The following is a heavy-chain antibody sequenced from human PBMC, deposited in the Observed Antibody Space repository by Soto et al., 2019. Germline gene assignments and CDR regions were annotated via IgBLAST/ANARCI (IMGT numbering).Heavy chain of an antibody. CDR3: ARGFGFLDYYYYGMDV. D-gene: IGHD3-3*01. Sequence: QVQLQESGPGLVKPSETLSLTCTVSGGSISSYYWSWIRQPAGKGLEWIGRIYTSGSTNYNPSLKSRVTMSVDTSKNQSSLKLSSVTAADTAVYYCARGFGFLDYYYYGMDVWGQGTTVTVSS. V-gene: IGHV4-4*07. CDR2: IYTSGST. CDR1: GGSISSYY. J-gene: IGHJ6*02.